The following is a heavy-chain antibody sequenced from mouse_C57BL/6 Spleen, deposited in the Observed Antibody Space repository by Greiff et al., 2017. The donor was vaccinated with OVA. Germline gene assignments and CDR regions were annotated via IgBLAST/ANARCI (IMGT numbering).Heavy chain of an antibody. CDR2: IYPGDGDT. J-gene: IGHJ2*01. CDR1: GYAFSSSW. D-gene: IGHD1-1*01. V-gene: IGHV1-82*01. Sequence: QVQLKESGPELVKPGASVKISCKASGYAFSSSWMNWVKQRPGKGLEWIGRIYPGDGDTNYNGKFKGKATLTADKSSSTAYMQLSSLTSEDSAVYFCAREGVVAMDYWGQGTTLTVSS. CDR3: AREGVVAMDY.